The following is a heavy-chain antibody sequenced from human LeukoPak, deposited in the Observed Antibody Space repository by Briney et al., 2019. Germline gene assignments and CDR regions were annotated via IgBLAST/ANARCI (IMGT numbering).Heavy chain of an antibody. CDR3: AKDPTYDSSYFDY. Sequence: GGSLRLSCAASGFSFSSYAMSWVRQAPGKGLEWVAFIRYDGSNKYYADSVKGRFTTSRDNSKNTLYLQMNSLRAEDTAVYYCAKDPTYDSSYFDYWGQGTLVTVSS. D-gene: IGHD3-22*01. J-gene: IGHJ4*02. V-gene: IGHV3-30*02. CDR2: IRYDGSNK. CDR1: GFSFSSYA.